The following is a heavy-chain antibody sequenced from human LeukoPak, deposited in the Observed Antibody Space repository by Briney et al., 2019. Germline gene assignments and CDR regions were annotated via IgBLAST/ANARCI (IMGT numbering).Heavy chain of an antibody. CDR2: ISYDGSNK. J-gene: IGHJ6*02. Sequence: GGSLRLSCAASKFTLSNYGMHWVRQAPGKGLEWVAVISYDGSNKYYADSVKGRFTISRDNSKNTLYLQMNSLRAEDTAVYYCAKEVSHRRYCSGGSCYNYYYYGMDVWGQGTTVTVSS. D-gene: IGHD2-15*01. CDR3: AKEVSHRRYCSGGSCYNYYYYGMDV. V-gene: IGHV3-30*18. CDR1: KFTLSNYG.